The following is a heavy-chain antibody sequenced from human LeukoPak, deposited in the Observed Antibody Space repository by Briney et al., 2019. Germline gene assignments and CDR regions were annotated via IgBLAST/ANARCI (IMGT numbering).Heavy chain of an antibody. D-gene: IGHD3-10*01. J-gene: IGHJ6*03. CDR2: ITSDGGRT. CDR3: ARSRGLDVHYYYYMDV. CDR1: GFTFSSYA. Sequence: GGSLRLSCAASGFTFSSYAVHWVRQAPGKGLEYVSAITSDGGRTYYANSVKGRFTISRDNSKNTLYLQMGSLGAEDMAVYYCARSRGLDVHYYYYMDVWGKGTTVTVSS. V-gene: IGHV3-64*01.